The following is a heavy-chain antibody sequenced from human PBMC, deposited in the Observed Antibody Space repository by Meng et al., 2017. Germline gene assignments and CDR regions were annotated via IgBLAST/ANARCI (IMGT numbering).Heavy chain of an antibody. J-gene: IGHJ4*02. Sequence: GQLGQLGAEVKKPGASVKVSCKASGYTFTGYYMHWVRQAPGQGLEWMGWINPNSGGTNYAQKFQGRVTMTRDTSISTAYMELSRLRSDDTAVYYCARADENCSGGSCYSGVWGYWGQGTLVTVSS. CDR2: INPNSGGT. D-gene: IGHD2-15*01. CDR1: GYTFTGYY. CDR3: ARADENCSGGSCYSGVWGY. V-gene: IGHV1-2*02.